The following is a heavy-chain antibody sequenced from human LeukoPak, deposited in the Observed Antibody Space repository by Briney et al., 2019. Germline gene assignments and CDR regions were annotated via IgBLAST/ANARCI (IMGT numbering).Heavy chain of an antibody. CDR3: ARGGYEYYYMDV. V-gene: IGHV4-4*07. D-gene: IGHD3-16*01. CDR1: GGSINNYY. CDR2: IYTSGST. Sequence: KPLETLSLTCTVSGGSINNYYWTWIRQPAGKGLEWIGRIYTSGSTNYNPSLKSRVTMSVDTSKSQFSLKLSSVTAADTAVYYGARGGYEYYYMDVWGKGTTVTVSS. J-gene: IGHJ6*03.